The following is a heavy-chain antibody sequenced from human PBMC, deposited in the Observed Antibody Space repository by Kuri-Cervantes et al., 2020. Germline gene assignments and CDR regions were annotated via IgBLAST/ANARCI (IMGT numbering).Heavy chain of an antibody. CDR2: ISYDGSNK. V-gene: IGHV3-30-3*01. CDR1: GFTFSSYW. D-gene: IGHD1-7*01. J-gene: IGHJ6*03. Sequence: GGSLRLSCAASGFTFSSYWMSWVRQAPGKGLEWVAVISYDGSNKYYADSVKGRFTISRDNAKNSLYLQMNSLRAEDTAVYYCARDSPITGTTESVVYYYYYYMDVWGKGTTVTVSS. CDR3: ARDSPITGTTESVVYYYYYYMDV.